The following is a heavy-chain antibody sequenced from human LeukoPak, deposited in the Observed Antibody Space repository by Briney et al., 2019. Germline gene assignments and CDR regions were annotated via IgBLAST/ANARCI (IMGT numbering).Heavy chain of an antibody. CDR1: GFTVSNNY. D-gene: IGHD4-17*01. CDR2: IYSGGGT. CDR3: ARDRAGDGGHFDY. J-gene: IGHJ4*02. V-gene: IGHV3-66*01. Sequence: PGGSLRLSCAASGFTVSNNYMNWVRQAPGKGLEWVSLIYSGGGTYYADSVKGRFTIFRDDSKNTLYLQMNSPRDEDTAVYYCARDRAGDGGHFDYWGQGTLVTVSS.